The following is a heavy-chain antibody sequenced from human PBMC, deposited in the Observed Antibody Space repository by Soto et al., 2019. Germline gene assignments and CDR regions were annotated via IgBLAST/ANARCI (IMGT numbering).Heavy chain of an antibody. J-gene: IGHJ4*02. CDR3: ARGRAYGSSSSDY. D-gene: IGHD6-6*01. Sequence: SETLSLTCTVSGGSVSSGDYYWNWIRQPPGKGLEWIGYIYYSGNTYYNPSLKSRVTISIDTSKNQISLKLSSVTAADTAVYYCARGRAYGSSSSDYWGQGTLVTV. CDR1: GGSVSSGDYY. CDR2: IYYSGNT. V-gene: IGHV4-30-4*01.